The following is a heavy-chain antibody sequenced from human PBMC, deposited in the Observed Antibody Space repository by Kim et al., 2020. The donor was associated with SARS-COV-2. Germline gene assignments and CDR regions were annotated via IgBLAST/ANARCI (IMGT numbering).Heavy chain of an antibody. J-gene: IGHJ5*02. CDR3: ARDRVRGVGWFDP. V-gene: IGHV4-59*01. D-gene: IGHD3-10*01. Sequence: SNPSPKSLVTVSVDPSKNQCSLRLSSVTAADTAVYYCARDRVRGVGWFDPWGQGTLVTVSS.